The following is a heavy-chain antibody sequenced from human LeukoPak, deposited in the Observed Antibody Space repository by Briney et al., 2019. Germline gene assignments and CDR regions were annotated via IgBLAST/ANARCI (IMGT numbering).Heavy chain of an antibody. D-gene: IGHD3-10*01. CDR1: GYTFTSYG. CDR3: CSFDYYGSGSYYPLPRN. Sequence: ASVKVSCKASGYTFTSYGISWVRQAPGQGLEWMGWISAYNGNTNYAQKLQGRVTMTTDTSTSTAYMELRSLRSDDTAVYYCCSFDYYGSGSYYPLPRNWGQGTLVTVSS. CDR2: ISAYNGNT. V-gene: IGHV1-18*01. J-gene: IGHJ4*02.